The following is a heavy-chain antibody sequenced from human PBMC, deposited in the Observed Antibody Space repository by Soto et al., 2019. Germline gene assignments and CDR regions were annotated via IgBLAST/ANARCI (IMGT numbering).Heavy chain of an antibody. CDR1: GFTFANAW. V-gene: IGHV3-15*01. Sequence: GGSLRLSCAASGFTFANAWMSWVRQAPGKGLEWVGRIKSKTDGEATDYAAPVKGRFSISRDDSKNTMFLQMNSLQIEDTAIYYCTLHVVVVTSIHNYFNYWGQGTRITVSS. J-gene: IGHJ4*02. CDR2: IKSKTDGEAT. D-gene: IGHD2-21*02. CDR3: TLHVVVVTSIHNYFNY.